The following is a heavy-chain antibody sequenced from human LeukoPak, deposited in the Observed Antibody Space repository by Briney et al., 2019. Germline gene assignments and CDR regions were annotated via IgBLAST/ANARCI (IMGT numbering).Heavy chain of an antibody. D-gene: IGHD6-13*01. Sequence: GGSLRLSCAASGFTFSSYAMHWVRQAPGKGLEWVAVISYDGSNKYYADSVKGRFTISRDNSKNTLFLQMNSLRAEDTAVYYCARGSYSSSPRGPDYYYYYMDVWGKGTTVTVSS. V-gene: IGHV3-30*04. CDR2: ISYDGSNK. J-gene: IGHJ6*03. CDR3: ARGSYSSSPRGPDYYYYYMDV. CDR1: GFTFSSYA.